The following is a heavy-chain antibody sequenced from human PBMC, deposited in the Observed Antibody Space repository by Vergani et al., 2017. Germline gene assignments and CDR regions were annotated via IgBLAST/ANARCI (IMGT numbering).Heavy chain of an antibody. CDR3: ARDTVGGWSLDY. J-gene: IGHJ4*02. CDR1: GFTVSSNY. D-gene: IGHD4-23*01. V-gene: IGHV3-53*01. CDR2: IYSGGST. Sequence: EVQLLESGGGLVQPGGSLRLSCAASGFTVSSNYMSWVRQAPGKGLEWVSVIYSGGSTYYADSVKGRFTISRDNSKNTLYLQMNSLRAEDTAVYYCARDTVGGWSLDYWGQGTLVTVSS.